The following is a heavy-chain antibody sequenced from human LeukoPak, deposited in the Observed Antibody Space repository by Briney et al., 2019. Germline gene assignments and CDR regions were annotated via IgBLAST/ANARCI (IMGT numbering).Heavy chain of an antibody. CDR1: GYTFTGYY. J-gene: IGHJ4*02. Sequence: APVKVSCKASGYTFTGYYMHWVRQAPGQGLEWMGWINPNSGGTNYAQKFQGWATMTRDTSISTAYMELSRLRSDDTAVYYCARDDASVWVPPFYYFDYWGQGTLVTVSS. CDR3: ARDDASVWVPPFYYFDY. D-gene: IGHD1-26*01. CDR2: INPNSGGT. V-gene: IGHV1-2*04.